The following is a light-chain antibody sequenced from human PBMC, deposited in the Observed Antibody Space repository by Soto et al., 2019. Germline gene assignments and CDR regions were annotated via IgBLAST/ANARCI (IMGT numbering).Light chain of an antibody. J-gene: IGLJ1*01. V-gene: IGLV2-14*01. CDR1: SSDVGGYNY. Sequence: QSALTQPASVSGSPGQSITISCTGTSSDVGGYNYVSWYQQHPGKAPKPLIYEVSNRPSGVSNRFSGSKSGNTASLTISGLQAEDEADYYCSSYAGSYTFSYVFGTGTKVTV. CDR3: SSYAGSYTFSYV. CDR2: EVS.